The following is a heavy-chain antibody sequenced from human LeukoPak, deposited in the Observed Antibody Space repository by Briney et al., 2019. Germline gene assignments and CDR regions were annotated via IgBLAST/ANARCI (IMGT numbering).Heavy chain of an antibody. D-gene: IGHD2-2*01. CDR2: IYYSGST. V-gene: IGHV4-59*08. Sequence: SETLSLTCTVSGRSISSYYWSWIRQPPGKGLEWIGYIYYSGSTNYNPSLKSRVTISVDTSKNQFSLKLSSVTAADTAVYYCARRYCSSTSCYRGWFDPWGQGTLVTVSS. J-gene: IGHJ5*02. CDR1: GRSISSYY. CDR3: ARRYCSSTSCYRGWFDP.